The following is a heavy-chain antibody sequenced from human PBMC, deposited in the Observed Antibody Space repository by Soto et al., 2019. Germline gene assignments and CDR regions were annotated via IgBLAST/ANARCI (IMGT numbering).Heavy chain of an antibody. J-gene: IGHJ4*02. D-gene: IGHD4-17*01. CDR2: IYYSGST. CDR1: GGSISSYY. Sequence: QVQLQESGPGLVKPSETLSLTCTVSGGSISSYYWSWIRQPPGKGLEWIGYIYYSGSTNYNPSLKRRVPISVDTYKNQFSLKLSSVTAADTAVYYCARAYGDYVFDYGGQGTLVTVSS. CDR3: ARAYGDYVFDY. V-gene: IGHV4-59*01.